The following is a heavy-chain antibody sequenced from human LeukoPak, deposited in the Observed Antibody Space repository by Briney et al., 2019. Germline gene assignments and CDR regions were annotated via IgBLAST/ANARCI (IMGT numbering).Heavy chain of an antibody. CDR1: GVTFSSYW. J-gene: IGHJ4*02. CDR3: ARDGIDY. CDR2: IKQDGSDK. V-gene: IGHV3-7*05. Sequence: GGSLRLSCAASGVTFSSYWMNWVRQAPGKGLEWVANIKQDGSDKYYVDSVKGRFTISRDNAKNSVYLQMNSLRVEDTAVYYCARDGIDYWGQGTLVTVSS.